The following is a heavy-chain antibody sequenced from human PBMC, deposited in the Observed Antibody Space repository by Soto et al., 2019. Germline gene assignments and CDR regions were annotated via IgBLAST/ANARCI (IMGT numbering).Heavy chain of an antibody. Sequence: QVQLVQSGAEVKKPGASVKVSCKASGYTFTSYDINWVRQATGQGLEWMGWMNPNSGNTGYAQKFQGRVTMTRNTSISTAYMELSSLRSEHTAVYYCARVTSGWYQLLSGRWFDPWGQGTLDTVSS. J-gene: IGHJ5*02. D-gene: IGHD2-2*01. CDR2: MNPNSGNT. CDR3: ARVTSGWYQLLSGRWFDP. V-gene: IGHV1-8*01. CDR1: GYTFTSYD.